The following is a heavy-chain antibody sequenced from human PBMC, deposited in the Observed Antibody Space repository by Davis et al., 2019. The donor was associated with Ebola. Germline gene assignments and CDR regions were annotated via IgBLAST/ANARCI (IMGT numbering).Heavy chain of an antibody. D-gene: IGHD3-16*02. CDR3: AREGYDYIWGSYRYTVGSGMDV. V-gene: IGHV3-21*01. CDR1: GFTFSSYS. Sequence: PGGSLRLSCAASGFTFSSYSVNWVRQAPGKGLEWVSSISSSSSYIYYADSVKGRFTISRDNAKNTLYLQMNSLRAEDTAVYYCAREGYDYIWGSYRYTVGSGMDVWGQGTTVTVSS. J-gene: IGHJ6*02. CDR2: ISSSSSYI.